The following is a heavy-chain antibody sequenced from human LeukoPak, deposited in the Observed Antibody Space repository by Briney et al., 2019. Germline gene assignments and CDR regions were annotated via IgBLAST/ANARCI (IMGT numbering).Heavy chain of an antibody. J-gene: IGHJ4*02. CDR1: VYTFSDYY. CDR3: AREGCTGGACYSPPY. V-gene: IGHV1-2*02. Sequence: ASVNVSCKASVYTFSDYYIHWVRQAPGQGLEWMGRINPNNGRTDYAQKFQDRVTMTRDTSISTAYMELSRLKSDDTAVYYCAREGCTGGACYSPPYWGQGTLVTVSS. D-gene: IGHD2-8*02. CDR2: INPNNGRT.